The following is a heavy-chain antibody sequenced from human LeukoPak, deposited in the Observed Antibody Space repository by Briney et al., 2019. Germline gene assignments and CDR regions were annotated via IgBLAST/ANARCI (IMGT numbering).Heavy chain of an antibody. CDR1: GYTLTELS. CDR2: FDPEDGET. D-gene: IGHD5-12*01. V-gene: IGHV1-24*01. J-gene: IGHJ4*02. CDR3: ATDLKRYSGYGNFNY. Sequence: ASVKVPCKVSGYTLTELSMHWVRQAPGKGLEWMGGFDPEDGETIYAQKFQGRVTMTEDTSTDTAYMELSSLRSEDTAVYYCATDLKRYSGYGNFNYWGQGTLVAVSS.